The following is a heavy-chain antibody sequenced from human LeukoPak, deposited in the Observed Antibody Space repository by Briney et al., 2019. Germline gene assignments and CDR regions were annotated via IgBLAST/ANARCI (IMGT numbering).Heavy chain of an antibody. CDR2: IYSGASP. CDR1: GLTLSSYY. V-gene: IGHV3-53*01. D-gene: IGHD3/OR15-3a*01. J-gene: IGHJ6*02. CDR3: ARKEDWSYGVDV. Sequence: GGSLRLSCAASGLTLSSYYMSWVRQAPGKGLEWVSTIYSGASPYYADSVKGRFTISRDDSKNTLFLQMNRLRAEDTAIYYCARKEDWSYGVDVWGQGTTVTVSS.